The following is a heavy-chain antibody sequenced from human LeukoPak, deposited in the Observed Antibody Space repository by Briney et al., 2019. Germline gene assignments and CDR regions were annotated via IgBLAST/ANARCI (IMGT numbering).Heavy chain of an antibody. D-gene: IGHD5-18*01. CDR3: ARDSGRGAMGAFDI. CDR1: GSTFSSYS. Sequence: GGTLRLSCAASGSTFSSYSMNWVRQAPGKGLEWVSYISSSSSTIYYADSVKGRFTISRDNAKNSLYLQMNSLRAEDTAVYYCARDSGRGAMGAFDIWGQGTMVTVSS. J-gene: IGHJ3*02. V-gene: IGHV3-48*01. CDR2: ISSSSSTI.